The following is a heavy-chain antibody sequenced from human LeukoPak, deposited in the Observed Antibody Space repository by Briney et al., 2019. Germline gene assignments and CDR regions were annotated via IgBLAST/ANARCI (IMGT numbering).Heavy chain of an antibody. CDR1: GFTFDDYA. CDR3: AKDIVVVPAAIRPVGAFDI. J-gene: IGHJ3*02. V-gene: IGHV3-9*01. D-gene: IGHD2-2*02. CDR2: ISWNSGSI. Sequence: GGSLRLSCAASGFTFDDYAMHWVRQAPGKGLEWVSGISWNSGSIGYADSVKGPFTIPRDNAKTSMYLQMNSLRAEDTALYYCAKDIVVVPAAIRPVGAFDIWGQGTMVTVSS.